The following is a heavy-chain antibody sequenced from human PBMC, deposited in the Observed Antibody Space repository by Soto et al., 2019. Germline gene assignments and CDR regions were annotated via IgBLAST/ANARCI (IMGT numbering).Heavy chain of an antibody. Sequence: SGPTLVKPTQTLTLTCTFSGFSLSTSGVGVGWIRQPPGKALEWLALIYWDDDKRYSPSLKSRLTITKDTSKNQVVLTMTNMDPVDTATYYCAHSGRTPRTSMTTVTNDYWGQGTLVTVSS. CDR2: IYWDDDK. CDR1: GFSLSTSGVG. D-gene: IGHD4-17*01. V-gene: IGHV2-5*02. CDR3: AHSGRTPRTSMTTVTNDY. J-gene: IGHJ4*02.